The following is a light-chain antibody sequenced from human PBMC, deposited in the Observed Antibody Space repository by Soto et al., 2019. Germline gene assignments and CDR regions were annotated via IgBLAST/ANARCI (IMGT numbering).Light chain of an antibody. Sequence: QSVMTQPASVSGSPGQPITISCTGTSRDVGGYNYVSWYQQHPGKAPKLMIYDVSHRPSGVSNRFSGSKSGNTASLTISGLQAEDEADYYCSSYTSSSTFYVFGTGTKLTVL. V-gene: IGLV2-14*01. J-gene: IGLJ1*01. CDR1: SRDVGGYNY. CDR2: DVS. CDR3: SSYTSSSTFYV.